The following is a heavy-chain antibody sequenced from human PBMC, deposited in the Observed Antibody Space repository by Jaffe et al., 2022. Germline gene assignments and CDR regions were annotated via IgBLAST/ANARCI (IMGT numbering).Heavy chain of an antibody. CDR1: GYTFTGYY. Sequence: QVQLVQSGAEVKKPGASVKVSCKASGYTFTGYYMHWVRQAPGQGLEWMGWINPNSGGTNYAQKFQGRVTMTRDTSISTAYMELSRLRSDDTAVYYCARDSALDYYGSGSYYSFDYWGQGTLVTVSS. J-gene: IGHJ4*02. D-gene: IGHD3-10*01. CDR3: ARDSALDYYGSGSYYSFDY. V-gene: IGHV1-2*02. CDR2: INPNSGGT.